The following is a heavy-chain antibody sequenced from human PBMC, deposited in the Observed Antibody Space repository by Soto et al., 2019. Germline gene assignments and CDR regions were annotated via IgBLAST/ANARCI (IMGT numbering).Heavy chain of an antibody. CDR3: ARQRTSVVTRAYFDV. J-gene: IGHJ4*02. V-gene: IGHV4-39*01. CDR2: IYYSGRT. D-gene: IGHD2-21*02. CDR1: GDSINSRSYY. Sequence: SETLSLTCTVTGDSINSRSYYWGWIRQPPGKGLEWIGSIYYSGRTYNNPSLRSRVSMSIDTSKDQFSLKLKSVTAADTALYFCARQRTSVVTRAYFDVWGPGSLVTVSS.